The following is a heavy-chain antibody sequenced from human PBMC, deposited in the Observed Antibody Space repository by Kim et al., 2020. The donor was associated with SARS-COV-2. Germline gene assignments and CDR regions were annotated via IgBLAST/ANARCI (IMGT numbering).Heavy chain of an antibody. CDR3: ARDHCTNGVCKMDV. CDR2: IYYSGST. V-gene: IGHV4-59*13. J-gene: IGHJ6*02. D-gene: IGHD2-8*01. Sequence: SETLSLTCTVSGGSISSYYWSWIRQPPGKGLEWIGYIYYSGSTNYNPSLKSRVTISVDTSKNQFSLKLSSVTAADTAVYYCARDHCTNGVCKMDVWGQGTTVTVSS. CDR1: GGSISSYY.